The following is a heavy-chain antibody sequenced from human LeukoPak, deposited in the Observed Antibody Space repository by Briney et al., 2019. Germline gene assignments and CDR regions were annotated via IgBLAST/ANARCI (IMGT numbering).Heavy chain of an antibody. CDR3: ARDSSHSGWYNAFDI. V-gene: IGHV4-39*02. Sequence: PSETLSLTCTVSGGSISSSSYYWGWIRQPPGKGLEWIGSIYYSGSTYYNPSLKSRVTISVDTSKNQFSLKLSSVTAADTAVYYCARDSSHSGWYNAFDIWGQGTMVTVSS. D-gene: IGHD6-19*01. CDR1: GGSISSSSYY. J-gene: IGHJ3*02. CDR2: IYYSGST.